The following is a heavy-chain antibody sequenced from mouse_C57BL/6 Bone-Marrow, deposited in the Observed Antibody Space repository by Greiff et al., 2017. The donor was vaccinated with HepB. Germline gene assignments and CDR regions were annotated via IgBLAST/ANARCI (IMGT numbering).Heavy chain of an antibody. CDR2: INPSNGGT. V-gene: IGHV1-53*01. J-gene: IGHJ4*01. CDR3: ARSGDGYYYAMDY. D-gene: IGHD2-3*01. CDR1: GYTFTSYW. Sequence: QVQLQQPGTELVKPGASVKLSCKASGYTFTSYWMHWVKQRPGQGLEWIGNINPSNGGTNYNEKFKSKATLTVDKSSSTAYMQLSSRTYEDSAVYYCARSGDGYYYAMDYWGQGTSVTVSS.